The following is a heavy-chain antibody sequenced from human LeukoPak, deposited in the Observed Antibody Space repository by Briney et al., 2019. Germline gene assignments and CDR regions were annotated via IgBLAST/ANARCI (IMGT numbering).Heavy chain of an antibody. V-gene: IGHV3-9*03. CDR1: GFTFDDYA. J-gene: IGHJ6*03. CDR2: FSWNSGSI. D-gene: IGHD6-19*01. Sequence: GGSLRLSCAASGFTFDDYAMHWVRQAPGKGLEWVSGFSWNSGSIGYADSVKGRFTISRDNAKNSLYLQMNSLRAEDMALYYCAKEAAVAGQYYYYYYMDVWGKGTTVTVSS. CDR3: AKEAAVAGQYYYYYYMDV.